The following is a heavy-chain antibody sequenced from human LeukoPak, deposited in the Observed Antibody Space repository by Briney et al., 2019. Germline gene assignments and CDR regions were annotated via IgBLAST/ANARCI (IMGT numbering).Heavy chain of an antibody. CDR2: ISHSGST. V-gene: IGHV4-38-2*02. J-gene: IGHJ6*03. CDR1: GDSISNPHY. Sequence: PSETLSLTCTVSGDSISNPHYWGWIRQPPGKGLEWIGSISHSGSTFYTPSLRSRVTISLDTSKNQFSLKLNSVTAADTAVYYCARDTWKDYYYYFMDVWGKGTTVTVSS. CDR3: ARDTWKDYYYYFMDV. D-gene: IGHD1-1*01.